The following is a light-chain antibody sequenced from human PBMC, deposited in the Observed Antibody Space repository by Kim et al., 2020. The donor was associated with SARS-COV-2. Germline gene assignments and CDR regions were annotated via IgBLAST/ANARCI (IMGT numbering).Light chain of an antibody. J-gene: IGLJ2*01. CDR3: NSRGINDNVL. V-gene: IGLV3-19*01. Sequence: LGHTVRFTCTVDPFRISYPTWYHQMPSPAPLVVIYGINNRPSGIPDPFSGSSSGDTSSLTITGTQAGDEADYFCNSRGINDNVLFGGGTQLTVL. CDR1: PFRISY. CDR2: GIN.